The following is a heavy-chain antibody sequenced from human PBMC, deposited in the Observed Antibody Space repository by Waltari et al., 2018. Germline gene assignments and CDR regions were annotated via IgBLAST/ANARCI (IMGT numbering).Heavy chain of an antibody. D-gene: IGHD6-19*01. CDR2: FDPEDGET. CDR3: ATQRDGYSSGWHKAAHAFDI. CDR1: GYTLTELS. J-gene: IGHJ3*02. V-gene: IGHV1-24*01. Sequence: QVQLVQSGAEVKKPGASVKVSCKVSGYTLTELSMHWVRQAPGKGLEWMGGFDPEDGETIYAQKFQGRVTMTEDTSTDTAYMELSSLRSEDTAVYYCATQRDGYSSGWHKAAHAFDIWGQGTMVTVSS.